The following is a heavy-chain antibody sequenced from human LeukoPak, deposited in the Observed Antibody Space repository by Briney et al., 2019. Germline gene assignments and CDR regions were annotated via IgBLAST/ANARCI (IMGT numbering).Heavy chain of an antibody. V-gene: IGHV1-2*02. D-gene: IGHD1-14*01. CDR2: INPNSGGT. CDR3: AKPDSGGDAFDI. CDR1: GYTFTDYS. J-gene: IGHJ3*02. Sequence: GASVKVSCKASGYTFTDYSIHWVRQAPGQGLEWMGWINPNSGGTNYAQRFQGRVTMTRDTSISTAYMELSRLRSDDTAVYYCAKPDSGGDAFDIWGQGTMVTVSS.